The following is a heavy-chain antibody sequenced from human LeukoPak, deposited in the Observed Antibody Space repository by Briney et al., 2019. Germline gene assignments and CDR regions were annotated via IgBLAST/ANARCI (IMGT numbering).Heavy chain of an antibody. CDR1: GGSFSGYY. D-gene: IGHD1-14*01. J-gene: IGHJ6*03. CDR3: ARTTPNYFYYYMDV. V-gene: IGHV4-34*01. CDR2: INHSRST. Sequence: SETLSLTCAVYGGSFSGYYWSWIRQPPGKGLEWIGEINHSRSTNYNPPLKSRVTISVDTSKNQFSLKLSSVTAADTAVYYCARTTPNYFYYYMDVWGKGTTVTVSS.